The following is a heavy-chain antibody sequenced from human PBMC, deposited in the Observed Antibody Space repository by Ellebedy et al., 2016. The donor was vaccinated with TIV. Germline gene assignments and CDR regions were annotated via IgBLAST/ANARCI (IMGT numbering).Heavy chain of an antibody. V-gene: IGHV4-34*01. D-gene: IGHD3-10*01. CDR2: ISLSGGT. Sequence: SETLSLXCAVSDTSFSGNYWSWIRQSPGRGLEWIGEISLSGGTNYNPSLKSRVTISVDTSKAQFYLKLSFATAADTAVYYCARVRTPIYYGSGRFNHFDHYMDVWGDGATVTVSS. J-gene: IGHJ6*03. CDR3: ARVRTPIYYGSGRFNHFDHYMDV. CDR1: DTSFSGNY.